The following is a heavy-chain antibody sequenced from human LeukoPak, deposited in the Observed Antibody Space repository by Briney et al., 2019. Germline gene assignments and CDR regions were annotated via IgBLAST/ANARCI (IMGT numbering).Heavy chain of an antibody. J-gene: IGHJ4*02. CDR2: IYYSGST. CDR1: GGSISSYY. D-gene: IGHD5-12*01. CDR3: ARLGGYEFDY. V-gene: IGHV4-59*08. Sequence: PSETPSLTCTVSGGSISSYYWSWIRQPPGKGLEWIGYIYYSGSTNYNPSLKSRVTISVDTSKNQFSLKLSSVTAADTAVYYCARLGGYEFDYWGQGTLVTVSS.